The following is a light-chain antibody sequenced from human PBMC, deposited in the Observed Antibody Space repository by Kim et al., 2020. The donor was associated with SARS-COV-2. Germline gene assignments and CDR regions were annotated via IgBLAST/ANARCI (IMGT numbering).Light chain of an antibody. CDR2: QDS. J-gene: IGLJ3*02. Sequence: SVATGQTASITRSGDKWGDKFACSSQQKPGPSPVLVIYQDSKRPSGIPERFSGSNSGNTATLTISGTQAMDGADYYCQAWDSSTWVFGGGTQLTVL. CDR3: QAWDSSTWV. V-gene: IGLV3-1*01. CDR1: KWGDKF.